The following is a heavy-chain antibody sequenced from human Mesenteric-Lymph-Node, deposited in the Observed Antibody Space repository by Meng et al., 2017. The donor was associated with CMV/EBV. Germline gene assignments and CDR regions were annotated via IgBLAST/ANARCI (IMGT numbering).Heavy chain of an antibody. CDR2: IYYSGST. CDR1: GGSISSYY. J-gene: IGHJ2*01. V-gene: IGHV4-59*08. D-gene: IGHD4-17*01. Sequence: SLTCTVSGGSISSYYWSWIRQPPGKGLEWIGYIYYSGSTNYNPSLKSRVTISVDTSKNQFSLKLSSVTAADTAVYYCARHTGHWYFDLWGRGTLVTVSS. CDR3: ARHTGHWYFDL.